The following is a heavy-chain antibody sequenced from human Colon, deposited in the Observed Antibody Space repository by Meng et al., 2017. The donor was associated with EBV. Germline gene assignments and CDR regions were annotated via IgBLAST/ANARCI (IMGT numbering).Heavy chain of an antibody. Sequence: QVQLQESGPGLVKPSGTLSLTCAVSGGFISTNHWWTWVRQPPGKGLEWIGEIYHDGTTHYNPSLKSRLTMSVDKSKNQFSLRLNSATAADTAVYYCAREKVGWQDCWGQGTLVTVAS. D-gene: IGHD1-26*01. CDR3: AREKVGWQDC. CDR1: GGFISTNHW. J-gene: IGHJ4*02. V-gene: IGHV4-4*02. CDR2: IYHDGTT.